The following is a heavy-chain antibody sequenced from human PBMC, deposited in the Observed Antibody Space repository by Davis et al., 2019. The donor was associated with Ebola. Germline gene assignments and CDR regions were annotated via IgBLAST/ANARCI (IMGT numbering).Heavy chain of an antibody. CDR3: SKTTRSGADY. CDR1: GFTFSSYA. Sequence: GGSLRLSCAASGFTFSSYAMHWVRQAPGKGLEWVAVISYDGSNKYYADSVKGRFTISRDNSKNTLYLQMNSLKTEDTAVYYCSKTTRSGADYWGQGTLVTVSS. V-gene: IGHV3-30-3*02. J-gene: IGHJ4*02. CDR2: ISYDGSNK. D-gene: IGHD1-26*01.